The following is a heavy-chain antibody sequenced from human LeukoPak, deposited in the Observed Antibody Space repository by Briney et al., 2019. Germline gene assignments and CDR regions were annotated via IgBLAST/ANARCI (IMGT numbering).Heavy chain of an antibody. CDR2: ISAYNGNT. D-gene: IGHD3-10*01. CDR3: ARDRTTMIRGIYPGDY. Sequence: ASVTVSCKASGYTFTSYGISWVRQAPGQGLEWMGWISAYNGNTDYAQKVQGRVTMTTDTSTSTAYMELRSLKSDDTAVYYCARDRTTMIRGIYPGDYWGQGTLVTVSS. J-gene: IGHJ4*02. CDR1: GYTFTSYG. V-gene: IGHV1-18*01.